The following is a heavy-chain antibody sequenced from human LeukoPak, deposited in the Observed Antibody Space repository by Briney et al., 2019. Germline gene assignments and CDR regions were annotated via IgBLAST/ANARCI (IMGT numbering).Heavy chain of an antibody. D-gene: IGHD5-24*01. J-gene: IGHJ3*02. Sequence: EASVKVSCKASGYTFTSYYMHWVRQAPGQGLEWMGIINPSGGSTSYAQKFQGRVTMTRDMSTSTVYMELSSLRSEDTAVYYCARAWGMATIYYAFDIWGQGTMVTVSS. V-gene: IGHV1-46*01. CDR3: ARAWGMATIYYAFDI. CDR2: INPSGGST. CDR1: GYTFTSYY.